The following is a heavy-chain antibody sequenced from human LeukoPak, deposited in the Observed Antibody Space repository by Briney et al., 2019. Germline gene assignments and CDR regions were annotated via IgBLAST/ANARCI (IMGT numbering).Heavy chain of an antibody. Sequence: VKPSETLSLTCTVSGGSISSYYWSWIRQPPGKGLEWIGYIYYSGSTNYNPSLKSRVTISVDTSKNQFSLKLSSVTAADTAVYYCARDSERSPVNGRYFDWLFRVSLYGMDVWGQGTTVTVSS. CDR1: GGSISSYY. CDR3: ARDSERSPVNGRYFDWLFRVSLYGMDV. J-gene: IGHJ6*02. V-gene: IGHV4-59*01. D-gene: IGHD3-9*01. CDR2: IYYSGST.